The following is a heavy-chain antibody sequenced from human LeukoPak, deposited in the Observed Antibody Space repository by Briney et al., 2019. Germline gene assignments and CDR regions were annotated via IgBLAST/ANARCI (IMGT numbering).Heavy chain of an antibody. CDR3: AREGRRDGSSYGMDV. CDR1: GGSFSGYY. CDR2: INHSGST. V-gene: IGHV4-34*01. J-gene: IGHJ6*02. Sequence: SETLSLTCAVYGGSFSGYYWSWIRQPPGKGLEWIGEINHSGSTNYNPSLKSRVTISVDTSKNQFSLKLSSVTAADTAVYYCAREGRRDGSSYGMDVWGQGTTVTVSS. D-gene: IGHD5-24*01.